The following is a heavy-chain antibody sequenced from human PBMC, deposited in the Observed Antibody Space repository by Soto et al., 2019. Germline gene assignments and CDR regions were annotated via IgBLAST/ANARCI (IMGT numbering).Heavy chain of an antibody. CDR2: INAGNGNT. V-gene: IGHV1-3*01. Sequence: ASVKVSCKASGYTFTSYAMHWVRQAPGQRLEWMGWINAGNGNTKYSQKFQGRVTITMDTSASTAYMELSSLRSEDTAVYYCARGFFAVATIFHLDYWGQGTLVTVSS. D-gene: IGHD5-12*01. CDR1: GYTFTSYA. J-gene: IGHJ4*02. CDR3: ARGFFAVATIFHLDY.